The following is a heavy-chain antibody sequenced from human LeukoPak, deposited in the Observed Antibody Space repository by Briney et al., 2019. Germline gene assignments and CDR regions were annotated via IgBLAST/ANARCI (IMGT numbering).Heavy chain of an antibody. D-gene: IGHD5-18*01. Sequence: AGGSLRLSCAASGFTFSTFAMIWVRQPPGKGLEWVSSIFPSGGEIHYAASVRGRFTISRDNSKSTLSLQMNSLRAEETAIYYCATYRQVLLPFESWGQGTLVTVSS. CDR2: IFPSGGEI. CDR3: ATYRQVLLPFES. CDR1: GFTFSTFA. J-gene: IGHJ4*02. V-gene: IGHV3-23*01.